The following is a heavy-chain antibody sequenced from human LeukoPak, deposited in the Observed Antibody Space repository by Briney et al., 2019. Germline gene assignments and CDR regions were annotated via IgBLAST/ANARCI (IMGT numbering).Heavy chain of an antibody. V-gene: IGHV3-21*01. CDR3: ARNTGSTGLIRDAFDI. J-gene: IGHJ3*02. Sequence: GGSLRLSCAASGFTFSTYSMNWVRQAPGKGLEWVSSISSGSSYIYYADSVKGRFTISRDNAKNSLYLQMNSPRAEDTAVYYCARNTGSTGLIRDAFDIWGQGTVVTVSS. CDR2: ISSGSSYI. D-gene: IGHD6-19*01. CDR1: GFTFSTYS.